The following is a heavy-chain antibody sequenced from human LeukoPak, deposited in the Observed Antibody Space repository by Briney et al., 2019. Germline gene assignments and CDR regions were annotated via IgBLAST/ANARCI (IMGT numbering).Heavy chain of an antibody. J-gene: IGHJ5*02. CDR3: ARDPSNTSGWKTWFDP. D-gene: IGHD6-19*01. CDR1: GYTFTSYY. Sequence: GASVKVSCKASGYTFTSYYMHWVRQAPGQGLEWMGIINPSGGSTSYAQKFQGRVTMTRDTSTSTVYMELSSLRSDDTAVYYCARDPSNTSGWKTWFDPWGQGTLVTVSS. V-gene: IGHV1-46*01. CDR2: INPSGGST.